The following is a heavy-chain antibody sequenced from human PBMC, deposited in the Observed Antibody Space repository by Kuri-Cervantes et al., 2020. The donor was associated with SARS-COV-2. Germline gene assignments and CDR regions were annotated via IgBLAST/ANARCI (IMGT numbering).Heavy chain of an antibody. CDR2: ISYDGSNK. V-gene: IGHV3-30-3*01. CDR3: AKGQQWLVLGGIDY. CDR1: GFTFSSYA. D-gene: IGHD6-19*01. Sequence: GGSLRLSCAASGFTFSSYAMHWVRQAPGKGLERVAVISYDGSNKYYADSVKGRFTISRDNSKNTLYLQMNSLRAEDTAVYYCAKGQQWLVLGGIDYWGQGTLVTVSS. J-gene: IGHJ4*02.